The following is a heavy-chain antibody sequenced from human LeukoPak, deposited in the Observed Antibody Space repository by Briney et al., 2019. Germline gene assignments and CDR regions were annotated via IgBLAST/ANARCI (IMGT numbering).Heavy chain of an antibody. CDR2: ISSSSNYI. J-gene: IGHJ4*02. CDR1: GFTFTSYS. V-gene: IGHV3-21*01. CDR3: AARRGGSGDSPFDY. D-gene: IGHD4-17*01. Sequence: GGSLRLSCAASGFTFTSYSMNWVRQAPGKGLEWVSSISSSSNYIYYADSVKGRFTISRDNAKNSLYLQVSSLGAEDTAVYYCAARRGGSGDSPFDYWGQGTLLSVSS.